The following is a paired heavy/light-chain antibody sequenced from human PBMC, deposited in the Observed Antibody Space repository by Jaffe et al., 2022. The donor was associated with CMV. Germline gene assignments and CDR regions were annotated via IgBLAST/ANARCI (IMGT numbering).Heavy chain of an antibody. J-gene: IGHJ6*03. CDR3: ARATPGAIGVTGTPNYYMDA. CDR1: GYTFTSYG. D-gene: IGHD6-19*01. CDR2: ISAYNGHT. V-gene: IGHV1-18*04. Sequence: QVQLVQSGAEMKKPGASVKVSCKASGYTFTSYGITWVRQAPGQGLEWMGWISAYNGHTTYPQKFQGRVTMTTDTSTTTAYMDLGSLGADDTAVYFCARATPGAIGVTGTPNYYMDAWGKGTTVTVSS.
Light chain of an antibody. J-gene: IGKJ1*01. CDR3: QQTYRTPWT. CDR1: QSISSH. CDR2: SAS. V-gene: IGKV1-39*01. Sequence: DIQMTQSPSSLSASVGDRVTITCRASQSISSHLNWYQHKPGRAPQLLIYSASTLQRGVPSRFSGSESGTDFTLTISSLQPEDFAIYYCQQTYRTPWTFGQGTKVEI.